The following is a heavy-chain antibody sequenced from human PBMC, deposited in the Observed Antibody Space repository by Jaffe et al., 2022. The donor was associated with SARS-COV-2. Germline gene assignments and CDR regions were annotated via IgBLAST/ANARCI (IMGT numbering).Heavy chain of an antibody. D-gene: IGHD6-19*01. Sequence: QVQLVESGGGVVQPGRSLRLSCAASGFTFSSYGMHWVRQAPGKGLEWVAVIWYDGSNKYYADSVKGRFTISRDNSKNTLYLQMNSLRAEDTAVYYCAMNLYSSGFDYWGQGTLVTVSS. J-gene: IGHJ4*02. CDR3: AMNLYSSGFDY. V-gene: IGHV3-33*01. CDR1: GFTFSSYG. CDR2: IWYDGSNK.